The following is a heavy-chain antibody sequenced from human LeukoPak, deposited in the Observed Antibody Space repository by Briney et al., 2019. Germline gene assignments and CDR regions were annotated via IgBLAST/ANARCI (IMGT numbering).Heavy chain of an antibody. CDR3: ARVNWNPDY. Sequence: SETLSLTCAVSRYSISKGYHWGWIRQPPGKGLEWIGSIHHSGSTYYNSSLKSRVTISVDTSKNQFSLKVSSVTAADTAVYYCARVNWNPDYWGQGTLVTVSS. V-gene: IGHV4-38-2*01. D-gene: IGHD1-1*01. CDR2: IHHSGST. J-gene: IGHJ4*02. CDR1: RYSISKGYH.